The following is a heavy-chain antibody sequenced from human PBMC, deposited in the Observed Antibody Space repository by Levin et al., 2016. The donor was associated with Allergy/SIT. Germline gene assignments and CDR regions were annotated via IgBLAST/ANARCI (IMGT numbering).Heavy chain of an antibody. J-gene: IGHJ4*02. V-gene: IGHV3-11*04. CDR3: ARDHWASRAIFGVVSKGPFDY. D-gene: IGHD3-3*01. Sequence: WIRQPPGKGLEWVSYISKNGSAIYYADSVKGRFTVSRDNVESSLFLQMNSLRAEDTAVYYCARDHWASRAIFGVVSKGPFDYWGQGNVVTVSS. CDR2: ISKNGSAI.